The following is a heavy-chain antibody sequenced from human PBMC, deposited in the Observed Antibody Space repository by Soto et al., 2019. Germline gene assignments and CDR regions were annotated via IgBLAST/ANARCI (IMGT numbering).Heavy chain of an antibody. Sequence: ETLSLTCTVSGGAILDSTYYWAWIRQPPGKGLEWIGTIFYSGGTFYTPSLKSRVTMSVDTSKNQFSLKLTSVTAADTAVYFCARQATGYYYGWFDPWGQGTLVTVSS. CDR3: ARQATGYYYGWFDP. J-gene: IGHJ5*02. CDR2: IFYSGGT. CDR1: GGAILDSTYY. D-gene: IGHD3-22*01. V-gene: IGHV4-39*01.